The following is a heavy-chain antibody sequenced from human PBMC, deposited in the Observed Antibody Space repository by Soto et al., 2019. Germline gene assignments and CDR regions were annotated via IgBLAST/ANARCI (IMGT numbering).Heavy chain of an antibody. Sequence: SETLSLTCTVSGGSIGSSSWSWIRQPPGKGLEWIGYISYSGSTNYNPSLQSRVTISVDTSNNQFSLNLSPVTAADTAVYYCARETTVTPYDYYYYMDVSGKGTTVTVSS. D-gene: IGHD4-4*01. CDR1: GGSIGSSS. V-gene: IGHV4-59*01. J-gene: IGHJ6*03. CDR2: ISYSGST. CDR3: ARETTVTPYDYYYYMDV.